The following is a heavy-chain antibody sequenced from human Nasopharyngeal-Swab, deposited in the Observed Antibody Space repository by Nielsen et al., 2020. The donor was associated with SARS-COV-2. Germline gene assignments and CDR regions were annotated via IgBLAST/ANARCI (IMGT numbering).Heavy chain of an antibody. CDR3: VKNSGRDGGY. CDR2: IKQDGSEK. D-gene: IGHD1-1*01. J-gene: IGHJ4*02. CDR1: GFTFSTYW. Sequence: GESLKISCATSGFTFSTYWMTWVRQAPGKGLEWVANIKQDGSEKYYIDSVKGRFTISRDNAKSSLFLEMNSLRAEDTAVYYCVKNSGRDGGYWGQGTLVTVSS. V-gene: IGHV3-7*03.